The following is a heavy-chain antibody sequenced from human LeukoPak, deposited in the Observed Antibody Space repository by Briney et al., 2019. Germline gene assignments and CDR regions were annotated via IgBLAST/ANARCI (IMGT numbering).Heavy chain of an antibody. CDR1: GFTFSSYA. CDR3: AKGRDYYGSGSPVY. CDR2: ISGSGGST. D-gene: IGHD3-10*01. V-gene: IGHV3-23*01. Sequence: GGSLRLSCAASGFTFSSYAMSWVRQAPGKGLEWVAAISGSGGSTYYADSVKGRFTISRDNSKNTLYLQMNSLRAEDTAVYYCAKGRDYYGSGSPVYWGQGTLVTVSS. J-gene: IGHJ4*02.